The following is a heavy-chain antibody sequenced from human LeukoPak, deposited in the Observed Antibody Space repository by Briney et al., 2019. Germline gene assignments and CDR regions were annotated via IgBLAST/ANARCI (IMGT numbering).Heavy chain of an antibody. CDR2: IWYDGSNK. CDR1: GFTFSSYG. Sequence: GSLRLSCAASGFTFSSYGMHWVRQAPGKGLEWVAVIWYDGSNKYYADSVKGRFTISRDNSKNTLYLQMNSLRAEDTAVYYCARVPAAIWGNYYYGMDVWGQGTTVTVSS. D-gene: IGHD2-2*02. J-gene: IGHJ6*02. CDR3: ARVPAAIWGNYYYGMDV. V-gene: IGHV3-33*01.